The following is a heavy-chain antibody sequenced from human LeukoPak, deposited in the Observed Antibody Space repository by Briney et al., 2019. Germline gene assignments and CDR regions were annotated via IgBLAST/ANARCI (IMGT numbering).Heavy chain of an antibody. J-gene: IGHJ4*02. Sequence: GGSLRLSCEASGFTFSSYSMSWVRQAPGKALEWVSTIVGSGDSTYHADSVKGRFTISRDNPKNTLSLQMNSLRADDTAVYYCAKEARRSSALTQLDYWGQGTLVTVCS. CDR2: IVGSGDST. CDR1: GFTFSSYS. D-gene: IGHD4-23*01. CDR3: AKEARRSSALTQLDY. V-gene: IGHV3-23*01.